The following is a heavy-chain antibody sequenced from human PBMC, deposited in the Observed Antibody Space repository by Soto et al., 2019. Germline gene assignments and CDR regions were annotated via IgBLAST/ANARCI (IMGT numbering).Heavy chain of an antibody. Sequence: EVQLVESGGGLVQPGGSLRLSCAASGFTFSSYWMSWVRQAPGKGLEWVANIKQDGSEKYYVDSVKGRFSISRDNAKNSLYLQMNSLRAEDTAVYYCARCGYSGSYSFDYWGQGTLVTVSS. V-gene: IGHV3-7*04. CDR2: IKQDGSEK. J-gene: IGHJ4*02. CDR3: ARCGYSGSYSFDY. D-gene: IGHD1-26*01. CDR1: GFTFSSYW.